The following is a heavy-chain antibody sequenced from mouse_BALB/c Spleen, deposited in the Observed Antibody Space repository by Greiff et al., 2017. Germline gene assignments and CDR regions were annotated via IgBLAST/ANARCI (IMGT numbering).Heavy chain of an antibody. Sequence: VQLQQSGAELVRPGSSVKISCKASGYAFSSYWMNWVKQRPGQGLEWIGQIYPGDGDTNYNGKFKGKATLTADKSSSTAYMQLSSLTSEDSAVYFCARYNYYGNYPWFAYWGQGTLVTVSA. CDR1: GYAFSSYW. J-gene: IGHJ3*01. D-gene: IGHD2-1*01. V-gene: IGHV1-80*01. CDR3: ARYNYYGNYPWFAY. CDR2: IYPGDGDT.